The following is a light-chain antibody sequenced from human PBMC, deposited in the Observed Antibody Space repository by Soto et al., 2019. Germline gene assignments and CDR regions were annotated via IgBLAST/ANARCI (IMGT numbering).Light chain of an antibody. CDR1: QSIGTD. J-gene: IGKJ1*01. CDR3: QQYNNWPRT. Sequence: EIVMRQSPVTLSVSPGEGATLSCWASQSIGTDVAWYQQRPGQAPRLLIYGASTRAPGIPARFSGSGSGTDFTLTISGRLSEDFALYYCQQYNNWPRTFGQGTNV. V-gene: IGKV3-15*01. CDR2: GAS.